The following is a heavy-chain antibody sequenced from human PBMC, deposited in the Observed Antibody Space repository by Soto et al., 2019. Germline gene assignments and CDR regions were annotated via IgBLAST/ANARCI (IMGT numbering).Heavy chain of an antibody. J-gene: IGHJ4*02. D-gene: IGHD3-10*01. CDR1: GYTFTDYA. Sequence: QVQLVQSGAAVQKPGASVSVSCKASGYTFTDYAIHWVRQAPGQRFEWMGWINTANGYTRYSQEFQDRVSITRDTSANTAYMELRNLRSEDTAVYYCARDRWLGDSPWGDWGQGTLVTVTS. CDR3: ARDRWLGDSPWGD. V-gene: IGHV1-3*04. CDR2: INTANGYT.